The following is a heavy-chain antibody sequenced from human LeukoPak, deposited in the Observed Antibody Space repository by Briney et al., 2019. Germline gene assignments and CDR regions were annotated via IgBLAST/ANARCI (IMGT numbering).Heavy chain of an antibody. D-gene: IGHD3-22*01. CDR1: AFTVSSYG. V-gene: IGHV3-23*01. Sequence: GGSLRLSCAASAFTVSSYGMSWVRQAPGKGLEWVSTISGSGGNTYYADSVKGRFTISRDNSNNTLYLQMNSLRAEDTAVYYCAKRRSSSSYLGDFEYWGQGTLVTVSS. J-gene: IGHJ4*02. CDR2: ISGSGGNT. CDR3: AKRRSSSSYLGDFEY.